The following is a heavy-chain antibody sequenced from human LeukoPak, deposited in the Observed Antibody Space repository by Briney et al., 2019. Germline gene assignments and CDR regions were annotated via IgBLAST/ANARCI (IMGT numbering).Heavy chain of an antibody. CDR3: ARVRVSSMIVVVITYYFDY. CDR2: INHSGST. CDR1: GGSFSGYY. V-gene: IGHV4-34*01. J-gene: IGHJ4*02. D-gene: IGHD3-22*01. Sequence: SETLSLTCAVYGGSFSGYYWSWIRQPPGKGLEWIGEINHSGSTNYNPSLKSRVTISVDTSKTQFSLKLSSVTAADTAVYYCARVRVSSMIVVVITYYFDYWGQGTLVTVSS.